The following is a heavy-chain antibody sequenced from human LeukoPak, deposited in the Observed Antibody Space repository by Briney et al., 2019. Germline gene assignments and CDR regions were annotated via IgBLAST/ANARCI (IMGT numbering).Heavy chain of an antibody. CDR3: ARGIFGCFDY. V-gene: IGHV3-30-3*01. J-gene: IGHJ4*02. Sequence: GGSLRLSCAASGFTFSSYAMHWVRQAPGKGLEWVAVISYDGSNKYHADSVKGRFTISRDNSKNTLYLQMNSLRAEDTAVYYCARGIFGCFDYWGQGTLVTVSS. D-gene: IGHD3-3*01. CDR2: ISYDGSNK. CDR1: GFTFSSYA.